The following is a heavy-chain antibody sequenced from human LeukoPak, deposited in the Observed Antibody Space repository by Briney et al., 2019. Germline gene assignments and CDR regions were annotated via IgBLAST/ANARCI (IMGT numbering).Heavy chain of an antibody. J-gene: IGHJ4*02. CDR3: ARVRYCSSTSCWDFDY. CDR2: ISSSGSTI. V-gene: IGHV3-11*04. CDR1: GFTFSDYY. Sequence: GGSLRLSCAASGFTFSDYYMSWIRQAPGKGLEWVSYISSSGSTIYYADSVKGRFTISRDNAKNSLYLQMNSLRAEDTAVYYCARVRYCSSTSCWDFDYWGQGTLVTVSS. D-gene: IGHD2-2*01.